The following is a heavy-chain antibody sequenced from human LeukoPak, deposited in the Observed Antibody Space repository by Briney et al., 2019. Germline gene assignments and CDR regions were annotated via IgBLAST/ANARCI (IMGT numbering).Heavy chain of an antibody. D-gene: IGHD3-9*01. CDR1: GFTFSSYA. Sequence: GGSLRLSCAASGFTFSSYAMSWVRQTPGKGLEWVGRIKSKTDGGTTDYAAPVKGRFTISRDDSKNTLYLQMNSLKTEDTAVYYCTTDRKGLRYLTDYWGQGTLVTVSS. J-gene: IGHJ4*02. CDR2: IKSKTDGGTT. V-gene: IGHV3-15*01. CDR3: TTDRKGLRYLTDY.